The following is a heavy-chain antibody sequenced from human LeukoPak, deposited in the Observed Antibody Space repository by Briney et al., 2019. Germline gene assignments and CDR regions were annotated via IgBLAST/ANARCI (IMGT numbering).Heavy chain of an antibody. J-gene: IGHJ4*02. CDR3: ARALRYFDWSFDY. CDR1: GDSVSSNSAA. CDR2: TYYRSKWHS. D-gene: IGHD3-9*01. Sequence: SQTLSLTCAISGDSVSSNSAAWNWIRQSPSRGLEWLGRTYYRSKWHSYYAPSVKSRITINPDTSKNQFSLQLKSVTPEDTAVYYCARALRYFDWSFDYWGQGTLVTVSS. V-gene: IGHV6-1*01.